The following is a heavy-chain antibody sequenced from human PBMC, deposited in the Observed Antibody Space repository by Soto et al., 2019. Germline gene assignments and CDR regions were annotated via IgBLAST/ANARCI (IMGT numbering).Heavy chain of an antibody. CDR1: GYTFTSYY. CDR3: ARAPFGVVYSYYYYYYMDV. CDR2: INPSGGST. V-gene: IGHV1-46*01. D-gene: IGHD3-3*01. J-gene: IGHJ6*03. Sequence: ASVKVSCKASGYTFTSYYMHWVRQAPGQGLEWMGIINPSGGSTSYAQKFQGRVTMTRNTSISTAYMELSSLRSEDTAVYYCARAPFGVVYSYYYYYYMDVWGKGTTVTVSS.